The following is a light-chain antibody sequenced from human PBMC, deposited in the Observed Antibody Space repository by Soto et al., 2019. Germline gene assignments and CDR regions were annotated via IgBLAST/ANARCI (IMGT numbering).Light chain of an antibody. CDR2: DAS. J-gene: IGKJ5*01. V-gene: IGKV3D-20*02. Sequence: ETVLTQSPGTLSLSPGERATLSCRASQTPGTSYLAWYQQKPGQAPRLLIYDASSRPTDIPARFSGSGSGTDFTLTISSLEPEDFALYYCQQRSNWPITFGQGTRLENK. CDR3: QQRSNWPIT. CDR1: QTPGTSY.